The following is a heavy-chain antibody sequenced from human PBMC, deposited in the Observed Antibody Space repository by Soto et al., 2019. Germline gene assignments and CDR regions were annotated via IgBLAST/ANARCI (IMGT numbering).Heavy chain of an antibody. D-gene: IGHD3-9*01. CDR3: ARSHFDILTGYYNHYYGMDV. V-gene: IGHV3-30-3*01. J-gene: IGHJ6*02. Sequence: GSLRLSCAASGFTFSSYAMHWVRQAPGKGLEWVAVISYDGSNKYYADSVKVRFTISRDNSKNTLYLQMNSLRAEDTAVYYCARSHFDILTGYYNHYYGMDVWGQGTTVTVSS. CDR1: GFTFSSYA. CDR2: ISYDGSNK.